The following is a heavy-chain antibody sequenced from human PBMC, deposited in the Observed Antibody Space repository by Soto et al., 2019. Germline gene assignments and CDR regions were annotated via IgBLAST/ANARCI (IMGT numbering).Heavy chain of an antibody. CDR3: ARVVAASWSGWFDP. D-gene: IGHD2-15*01. CDR1: GDSVSSNSAA. J-gene: IGHJ5*02. Sequence: PSQTLSLTCAISGDSVSSNSAAWNWIRQSPSRGLEWLGRTYYRSKWYNDYAVSVKSRITINPDTSKNQFSLKLSSVTAADTAVYYCARVVAASWSGWFDPWGQGTLVTVSS. V-gene: IGHV6-1*01. CDR2: TYYRSKWYN.